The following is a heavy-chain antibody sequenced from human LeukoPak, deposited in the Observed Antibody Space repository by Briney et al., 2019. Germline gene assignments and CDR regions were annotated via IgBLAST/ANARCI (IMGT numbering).Heavy chain of an antibody. D-gene: IGHD1-26*01. J-gene: IGHJ4*02. Sequence: GGSLRLSCAASGFTFSSYAMNWVRQAPGKGLEWVSTISNSGDRTYYADSVKGRFTISRDNSKNALYLQMNSLRTEDTAVYYCAKDFVPRGGSYFPGFDYWGQGTLVIVSS. CDR1: GFTFSSYA. V-gene: IGHV3-23*01. CDR2: ISNSGDRT. CDR3: AKDFVPRGGSYFPGFDY.